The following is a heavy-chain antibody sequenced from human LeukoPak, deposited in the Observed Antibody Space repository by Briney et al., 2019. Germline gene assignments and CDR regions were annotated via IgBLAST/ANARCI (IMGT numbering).Heavy chain of an antibody. CDR2: MFYRGST. CDR1: GGSISSSSYY. V-gene: IGHV4-39*07. J-gene: IGHJ4*02. D-gene: IGHD3-22*01. Sequence: KASETLSLTCTVSGGSISSSSYYWGWIRQPPGKGREGIGSMFYRGSTLYNPSLKSRVTISVDTSKNHFSLKLSSVTAADTAVYYCARTYYYDSSGPFYWGQGTLVTVSS. CDR3: ARTYYYDSSGPFY.